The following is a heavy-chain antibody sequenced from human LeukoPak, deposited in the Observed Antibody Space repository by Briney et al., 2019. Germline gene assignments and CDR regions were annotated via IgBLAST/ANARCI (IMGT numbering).Heavy chain of an antibody. CDR2: IYHSGST. V-gene: IGHV4-59*12. CDR1: GGSISNYY. CDR3: ARITGYGMDV. D-gene: IGHD3-16*01. Sequence: SETLSLTCTVSGGSISNYYWSWIRQPPGKGLEWIGYIYHSGSTYYNPSLKSRVTISVDRSKNQFSLKLSSVTAADTAVYYCARITGYGMDVWGQGTTVTVSS. J-gene: IGHJ6*02.